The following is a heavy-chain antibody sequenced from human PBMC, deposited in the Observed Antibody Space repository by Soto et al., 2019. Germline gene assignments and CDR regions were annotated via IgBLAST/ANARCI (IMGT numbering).Heavy chain of an antibody. CDR2: ISYDGSNK. D-gene: IGHD6-13*01. CDR1: GFTFSSYG. Sequence: LRLSCAASGFTFSSYGMHWVRQAPGKGLEWVAVISYDGSNKYYADSVKGRFTISRDNSKNTLYLQMNSLRAEDTAVYYCAKAGSSSWNYYYYYYMDVWGKGTTVTVSS. J-gene: IGHJ6*03. V-gene: IGHV3-30*18. CDR3: AKAGSSSWNYYYYYYMDV.